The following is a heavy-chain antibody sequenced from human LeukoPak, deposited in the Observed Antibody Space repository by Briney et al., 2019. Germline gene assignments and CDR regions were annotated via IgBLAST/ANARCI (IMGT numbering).Heavy chain of an antibody. CDR1: GFTFSSYS. V-gene: IGHV3-21*01. CDR3: ARVPEKIAAAGYQIYYFDY. CDR2: ISSSSSYI. D-gene: IGHD6-13*01. J-gene: IGHJ4*02. Sequence: GGSLRLSCAASGFTFSSYSMNWVRQAPGKGLEWVSSISSSSSYIYYADSVKGRFTISRDNAKNSLYLQMNSLRAEDTAVYYCARVPEKIAAAGYQIYYFDYWGQGTLVTVSS.